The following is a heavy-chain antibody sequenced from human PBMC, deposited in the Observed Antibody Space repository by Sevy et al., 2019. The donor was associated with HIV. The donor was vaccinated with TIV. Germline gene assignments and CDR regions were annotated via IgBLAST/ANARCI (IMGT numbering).Heavy chain of an antibody. Sequence: GGSLRLSCAASGFTFRIYGMSWVRQAPGKGLEWVSSISGPGALTYYADSVKGRFTISRDNSKNTLFLQMNSLRAEDTALYFSAKQAEPATDYADYVPNGFDIWGQGTMVTVSS. D-gene: IGHD4-17*01. J-gene: IGHJ3*02. V-gene: IGHV3-23*01. CDR3: AKQAEPATDYADYVPNGFDI. CDR2: ISGPGALT. CDR1: GFTFRIYG.